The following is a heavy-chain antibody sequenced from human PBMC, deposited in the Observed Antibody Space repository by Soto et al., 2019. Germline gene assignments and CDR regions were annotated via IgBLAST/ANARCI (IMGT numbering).Heavy chain of an antibody. J-gene: IGHJ4*02. CDR3: AREWEPLYCEY. CDR1: GGSVSSTSYY. D-gene: IGHD1-26*01. V-gene: IGHV4-61*10. Sequence: SETLSLTCTVSGGSVSSTSYYWTWIRQPTGKGLEWIGYIHYSGSTNYNPSLQSRVTISVDTSKNHFSLELTSVTAADTAVYYCAREWEPLYCEYWGQGALVTV. CDR2: IHYSGST.